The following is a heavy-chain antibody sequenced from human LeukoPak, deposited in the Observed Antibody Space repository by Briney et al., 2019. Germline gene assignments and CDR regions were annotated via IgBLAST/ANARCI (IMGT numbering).Heavy chain of an antibody. CDR3: ARRYYDYVWGSYRQNWFDP. J-gene: IGHJ5*02. CDR1: GGSISSYY. CDR2: IYYSGST. V-gene: IGHV4-59*01. Sequence: SETLSLTCTVSGGSISSYYWSWLRQPPGKGLEWIGYIYYSGSTNYNPSLKSRVTISVDTSKNQFSLKLSSVTAADTAVYYCARRYYDYVWGSYRQNWFDPWGQGTLVTVSS. D-gene: IGHD3-16*02.